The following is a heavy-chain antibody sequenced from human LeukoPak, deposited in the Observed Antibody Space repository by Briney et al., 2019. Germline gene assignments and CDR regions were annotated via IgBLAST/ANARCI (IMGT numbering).Heavy chain of an antibody. D-gene: IGHD6-19*01. Sequence: SETLSLTCTVSGGSISSYYWSWIRQPAGKGLEWIGRIYTSGSNNYNPSLKSRVTMSVDTSKNQFSLKLSSVTAADTAVYYCARMYSSGWYVAVSYYYMDVWGKGTTVTVSS. CDR1: GGSISSYY. J-gene: IGHJ6*03. CDR2: IYTSGSN. V-gene: IGHV4-4*07. CDR3: ARMYSSGWYVAVSYYYMDV.